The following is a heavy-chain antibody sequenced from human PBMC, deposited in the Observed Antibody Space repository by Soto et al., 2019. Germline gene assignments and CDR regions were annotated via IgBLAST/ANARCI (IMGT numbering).Heavy chain of an antibody. V-gene: IGHV4-31*03. CDR1: GGSISSGGYY. J-gene: IGHJ6*03. D-gene: IGHD6-13*01. Sequence: SETLSLTCTVSGGSISSGGYYWSWIRQHPGKGLEWIGYIYYSGSTYYNPSLKSRVTISVDTSKNQFSLKLSSVTAADTAVYYCARAGSSSPFHYSYYMDFWGKGITVTLSS. CDR2: IYYSGST. CDR3: ARAGSSSPFHYSYYMDF.